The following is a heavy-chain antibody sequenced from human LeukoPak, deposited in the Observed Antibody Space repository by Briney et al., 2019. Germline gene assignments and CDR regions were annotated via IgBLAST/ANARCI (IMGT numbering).Heavy chain of an antibody. CDR1: GGSISSSSYY. V-gene: IGHV4-39*07. CDR2: IYYSGST. CDR3: ARDSASTGTNIDY. Sequence: SETLSLTCTVSGGSISSSSYYWGWIRQPPGKGLEWIGSIYYSGSTYYNPSLKSRVTISVDTSKNQFSLKLSSVTAADTAMYYCARDSASTGTNIDYWGQGTLVTVSS. J-gene: IGHJ4*02. D-gene: IGHD1-1*01.